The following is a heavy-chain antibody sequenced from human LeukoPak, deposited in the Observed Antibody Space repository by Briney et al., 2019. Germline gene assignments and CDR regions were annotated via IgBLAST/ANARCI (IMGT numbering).Heavy chain of an antibody. V-gene: IGHV4-4*07. CDR2: IYSSGTT. CDR3: GRDCYDVGPPV. CDR1: GGSISTYY. Sequence: SETLSLTCTVSGGSISTYYWSWIRQPAGKELEWIGRIYSSGTTNSNPSLKSRVTLSVDKSKNQFSLRLSSVTAGETAGYECGRDCYDVGPPVWGKGTTLTVSS. J-gene: IGHJ6*04. D-gene: IGHD5-12*01.